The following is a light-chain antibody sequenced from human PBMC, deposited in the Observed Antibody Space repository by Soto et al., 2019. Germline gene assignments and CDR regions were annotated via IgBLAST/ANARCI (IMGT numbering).Light chain of an antibody. CDR3: QQFRSWTYT. CDR2: SAS. Sequence: EIVMTQSPATLSVSPGERVTLSCRASQSININLAWYQQKLGQAPRLLIYSASARVTDVPARFTGGGSGTEFTLSISTLQPEDFAVYYCQQFRSWTYTFGQGTKLEAK. V-gene: IGKV3-15*01. J-gene: IGKJ2*01. CDR1: QSININ.